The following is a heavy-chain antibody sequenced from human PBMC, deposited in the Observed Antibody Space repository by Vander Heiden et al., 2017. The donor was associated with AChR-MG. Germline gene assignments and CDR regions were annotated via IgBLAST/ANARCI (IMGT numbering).Heavy chain of an antibody. CDR2: INHSGST. CDR3: ARRGYSGSYYRRSYYYYYMDV. J-gene: IGHJ6*03. V-gene: IGHV4-34*01. Sequence: QVQLQQWGAGLLKPSETLSLTCAVYGGSFSGYYWSWIRQPPGKGLEWIGEINHSGSTNYNPSLKSRVTISVDTSKNQFSLKLSSVTAADTAVYYCARRGYSGSYYRRSYYYYYMDVWGKGTTVTVSS. CDR1: GGSFSGYY. D-gene: IGHD1-26*01.